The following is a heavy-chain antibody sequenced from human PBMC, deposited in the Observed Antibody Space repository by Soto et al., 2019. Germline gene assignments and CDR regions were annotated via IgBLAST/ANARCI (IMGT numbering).Heavy chain of an antibody. CDR2: INPNSGGT. V-gene: IGHV1-2*02. Sequence: QVQLVQSGAEVKKPGASVKVSCKASGYTFTGYYMHWLRQAPGQGLEWMGWINPNSGGTNYAQKFQGRITMTRNTSISTAYMELRRLGSDDTAVYYCARDLKSHYDSCGYYFGYWGQGTLVTVSS. D-gene: IGHD3-22*01. J-gene: IGHJ4*02. CDR1: GYTFTGYY. CDR3: ARDLKSHYDSCGYYFGY.